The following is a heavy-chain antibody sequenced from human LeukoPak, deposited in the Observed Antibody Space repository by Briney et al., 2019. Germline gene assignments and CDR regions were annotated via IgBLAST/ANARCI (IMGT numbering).Heavy chain of an antibody. CDR1: GFTFSSYA. D-gene: IGHD4-17*01. CDR3: AKGGNYGDYTVPYDY. V-gene: IGHV3-23*01. CDR2: ISGSGGST. J-gene: IGHJ4*02. Sequence: GGSLRLSCAASGFTFSSYAMSWVRQAPGKGLEWVSAISGSGGSTYYADSLKGRFTISRDNSKNTLYLQMNSLRAEDTAVYYCAKGGNYGDYTVPYDYWGQGTLVTVSS.